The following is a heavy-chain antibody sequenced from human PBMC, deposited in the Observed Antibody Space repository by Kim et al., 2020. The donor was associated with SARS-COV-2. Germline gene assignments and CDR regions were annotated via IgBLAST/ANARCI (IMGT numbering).Heavy chain of an antibody. D-gene: IGHD3-3*01. CDR1: GYTFTSYD. J-gene: IGHJ5*02. V-gene: IGHV1-8*01. CDR3: ARNYDFWSGYNRYNWFDP. CDR2: MNPNSGNT. Sequence: ASVKVSCKASGYTFTSYDINWVRQATGQGLEWMGWMNPNSGNTGYAQKFQGRVTMTGNTSISTAYMELSSLRSEDTAVYYCARNYDFWSGYNRYNWFDPWGQGTLVTVSS.